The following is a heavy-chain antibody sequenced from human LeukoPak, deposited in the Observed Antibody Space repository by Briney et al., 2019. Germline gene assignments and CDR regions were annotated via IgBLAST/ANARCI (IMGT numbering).Heavy chain of an antibody. CDR2: IYYSGST. CDR3: ARGEYFSNTSFYTLDF. J-gene: IGHJ4*02. CDR1: GGSISSGGYY. Sequence: PSETLSLTCTVSGGSISSGGYYWSWIRQHPGKGLEWIGYIYYSGSTYYNPSLKSRVTISVDTSNNQFSLKLSSVTAADTAVYSCARGEYFSNTSFYTLDFWGQGTLVTVSS. V-gene: IGHV4-31*03. D-gene: IGHD2-2*02.